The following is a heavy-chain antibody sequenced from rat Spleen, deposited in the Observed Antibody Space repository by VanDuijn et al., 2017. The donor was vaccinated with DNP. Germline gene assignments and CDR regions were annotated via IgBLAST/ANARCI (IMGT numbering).Heavy chain of an antibody. CDR3: ATSSYFDY. CDR2: ITTSGGDT. J-gene: IGHJ2*01. Sequence: EVQLVESGGGLVQPGRSLKLSCAASGFTFSDYYMAWVRQAPTKGLELVASITTSGGDTYYRDSVKGRFTISRDNTRSTLYLQMNSLRSEDTATYYCATSSYFDYWGQGVMVTVSS. V-gene: IGHV5-25*01. CDR1: GFTFSDYY.